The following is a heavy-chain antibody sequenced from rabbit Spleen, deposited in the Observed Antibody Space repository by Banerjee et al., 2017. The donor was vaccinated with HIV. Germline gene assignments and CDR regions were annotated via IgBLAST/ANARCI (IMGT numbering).Heavy chain of an antibody. CDR1: GFTLNNFY. CDR3: ARGGGL. Sequence: QLMESGGDLVQPGGSLTLSCKASGFTLNNFYMNWVRQAPGKGLEWIGYIDPVFGIRYYADWVNGRFTISSHNAQNTLYLQLNSLTAADTATYFCARGGGLWGPGTLVTVS. V-gene: IGHV1S7*01. CDR2: IDPVFGIR. J-gene: IGHJ4*01.